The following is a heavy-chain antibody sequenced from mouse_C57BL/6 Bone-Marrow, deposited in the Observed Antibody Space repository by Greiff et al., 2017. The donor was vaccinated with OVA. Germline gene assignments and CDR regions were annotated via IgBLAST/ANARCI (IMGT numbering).Heavy chain of an antibody. CDR3: AREAENGYYPFYYAMDY. J-gene: IGHJ4*01. Sequence: VQLQQPGAELVMPGASVKLSCKASGYTFTSYWMHWVKQRPGQGLEWIGEIDPSDSYTNYNQKFKGKSTLTVDKSSSTAYMQLSSLTSEDSVVYYSAREAENGYYPFYYAMDYWGQGTTVTVSS. D-gene: IGHD2-3*01. CDR2: IDPSDSYT. V-gene: IGHV1-69*01. CDR1: GYTFTSYW.